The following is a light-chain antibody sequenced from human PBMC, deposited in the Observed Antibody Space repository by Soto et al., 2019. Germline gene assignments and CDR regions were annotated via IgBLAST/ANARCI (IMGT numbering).Light chain of an antibody. V-gene: IGKV1-39*01. Sequence: DIQMTQSPSSLSASVGDRVTITCRASQSISSYLNWYQQKPGKAPKLLIYAASSLQSGVPSRFSGSGSGTDFTLTISSLQPEDFATYYCQQSYSTPPELTFGGGTKVELK. CDR1: QSISSY. CDR3: QQSYSTPPELT. J-gene: IGKJ4*01. CDR2: AAS.